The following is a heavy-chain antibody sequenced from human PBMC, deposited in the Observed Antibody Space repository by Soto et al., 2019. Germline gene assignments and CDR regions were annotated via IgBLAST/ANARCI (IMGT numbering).Heavy chain of an antibody. CDR1: GGTFSSYA. V-gene: IGHV1-69*13. J-gene: IGHJ3*02. Sequence: GASVKVSCKASGGTFSSYAISWVRQAPGQGLEWMGGIIPIFGTANYAQKFQGRVTITADESTSTDYMELSSLRSEDTVVYYCACDIVVVVAATIRGHDAFDIWGQGTMVTVSS. CDR3: ACDIVVVVAATIRGHDAFDI. CDR2: IIPIFGTA. D-gene: IGHD2-15*01.